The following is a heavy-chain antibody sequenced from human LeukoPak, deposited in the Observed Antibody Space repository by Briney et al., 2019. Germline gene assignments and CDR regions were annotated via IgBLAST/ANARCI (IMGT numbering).Heavy chain of an antibody. CDR2: ICGDGGIT. CDR1: GFTFSSYA. CDR3: AKVAQMDTILGKFYN. J-gene: IGHJ4*02. V-gene: IGHV3-23*01. D-gene: IGHD5-24*01. Sequence: PGGSLRLSCAASGFTFSSYAMSWVRQAPGKGLDWASAICGDGGITYFADSVKGVSTISRGNSRNTLVLQINSLRAEDTVLYYFAKVAQMDTILGKFYNCGQGTLGTVSS.